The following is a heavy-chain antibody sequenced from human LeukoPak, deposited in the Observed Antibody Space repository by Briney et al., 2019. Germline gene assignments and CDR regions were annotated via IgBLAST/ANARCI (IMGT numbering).Heavy chain of an antibody. CDR1: GYTFTSYG. J-gene: IGHJ6*02. CDR3: ARVDGSPGDYYYYGMDV. V-gene: IGHV1-18*01. Sequence: GASVKVSCKASGYTFTSYGISWVRQAPGQGLKWMGWISVYNGNRNYAQKLQGRVTMTTDTSTSTAYMELRSLRSDDTAVYYCARVDGSPGDYYYYGMDVWGQGTTVTVSS. D-gene: IGHD1-26*01. CDR2: ISVYNGNR.